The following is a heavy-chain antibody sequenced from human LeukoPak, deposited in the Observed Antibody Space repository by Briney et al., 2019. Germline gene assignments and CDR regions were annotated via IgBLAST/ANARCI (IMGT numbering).Heavy chain of an antibody. D-gene: IGHD1-7*01. V-gene: IGHV4-59*11. J-gene: IGHJ6*03. CDR1: GGSISSHY. Sequence: SETLSLTCTVSGGSISSHYWSWIRQPPGKGLEWIGCIYYSGSTNYNPSLKSRVTISVDTSKNQFSLKLSSVTAADTAVYYCARTVTTAILYYYYYMDVWGKGTTVTVSS. CDR2: IYYSGST. CDR3: ARTVTTAILYYYYYMDV.